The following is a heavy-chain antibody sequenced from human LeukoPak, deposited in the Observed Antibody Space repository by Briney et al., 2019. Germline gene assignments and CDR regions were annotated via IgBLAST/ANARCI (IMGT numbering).Heavy chain of an antibody. J-gene: IGHJ4*02. CDR2: ISAYNGNT. CDR1: GYTFTSYG. CDR3: ARRWEYYDFWSGYYKGAFDY. Sequence: EALVTVSCKASGYTFTSYGISWVRQAPGQGLEWMGWISAYNGNTNYAQKLQGRVTMTTDTSTSTAYMELRSLRSDDTAVYYCARRWEYYDFWSGYYKGAFDYWGRGTLVTVSS. V-gene: IGHV1-18*01. D-gene: IGHD3-3*01.